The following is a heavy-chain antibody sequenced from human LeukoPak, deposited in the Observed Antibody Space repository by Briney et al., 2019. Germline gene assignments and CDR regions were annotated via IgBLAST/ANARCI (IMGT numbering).Heavy chain of an antibody. Sequence: SEILSLTCTVSGGSISSYYWSWIRQPPGKGLEWIGYIYYSGSTNYNPSLKSRVTMSVDTSKNQFSLKLSSVTAADTAVYYCARELGGQWLVNYYFDYWGRGTLVTVSS. CDR1: GGSISSYY. D-gene: IGHD6-19*01. CDR2: IYYSGST. V-gene: IGHV4-59*12. J-gene: IGHJ4*02. CDR3: ARELGGQWLVNYYFDY.